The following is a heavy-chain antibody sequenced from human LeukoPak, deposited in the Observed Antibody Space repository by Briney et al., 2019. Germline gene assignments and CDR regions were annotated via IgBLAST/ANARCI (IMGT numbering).Heavy chain of an antibody. CDR2: ISGSGGST. J-gene: IGHJ4*02. V-gene: IGHV3-23*01. CDR1: RFTFSSYA. CDR3: AKDGGGSSWYKMYYFDY. Sequence: GGSLRISCAASRFTFSSYAMSWVRQAPGKGLEWVSSISGSGGSTYYADSVKGRFTISRDNSKNTLYLQMNSLRAEDTAVYYCAKDGGGSSWYKMYYFDYWGQGTLVTVSS. D-gene: IGHD6-13*01.